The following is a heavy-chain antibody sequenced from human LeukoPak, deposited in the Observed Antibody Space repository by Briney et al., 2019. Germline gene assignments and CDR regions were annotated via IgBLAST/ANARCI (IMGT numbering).Heavy chain of an antibody. CDR1: LGSISSHY. V-gene: IGHV4-59*11. CDR3: ARAGYSYGPDY. D-gene: IGHD5-18*01. Sequence: SETLSLTCTVSLGSISSHYWSWIRQPPGKGLEWIGYFSYSGSTNYNPSLKSRVTISVDTSKNQFSLKLSSVTAADTAVYYCARAGYSYGPDYWGQGTLVTVSS. J-gene: IGHJ4*02. CDR2: FSYSGST.